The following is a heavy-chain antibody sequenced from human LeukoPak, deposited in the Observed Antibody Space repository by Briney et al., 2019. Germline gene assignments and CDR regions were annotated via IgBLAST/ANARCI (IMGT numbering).Heavy chain of an antibody. V-gene: IGHV3-69-1*01. J-gene: IGHJ6*03. Sequence: GGSLRLSCTASGFTFSSYTMNWVRQAPGRGLEWVSSIIGDTEIHYADSVKGRFTISRDNAKNSLYLQMNSLRAEDTALYHCARTVNYYDSSGYYLGYMDVWGKGTTVTISS. CDR2: IIGDTEI. CDR3: ARTVNYYDSSGYYLGYMDV. CDR1: GFTFSSYT. D-gene: IGHD3-22*01.